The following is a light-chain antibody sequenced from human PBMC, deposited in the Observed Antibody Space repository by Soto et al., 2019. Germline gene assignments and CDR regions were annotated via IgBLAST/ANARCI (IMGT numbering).Light chain of an antibody. Sequence: QSVLTQPPSASGTPGQRVTISCSGSSSNIGSKTVNWYQQLPGTAPKLLIYSNNQRLSGVPDRFSGSKSGTSASLAISGLQSEDEADYYCAAWDDSLNGVVFGGGTKLTVL. CDR1: SSNIGSKT. V-gene: IGLV1-44*01. CDR3: AAWDDSLNGVV. CDR2: SNN. J-gene: IGLJ2*01.